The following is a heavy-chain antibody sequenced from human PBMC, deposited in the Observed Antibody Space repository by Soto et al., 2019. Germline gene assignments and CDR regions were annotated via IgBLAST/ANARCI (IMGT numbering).Heavy chain of an antibody. CDR3: ARQRKFDFWRKGLDV. CDR2: MDPNSGVT. V-gene: IGHV1-8*01. CDR1: GYTFTSHD. J-gene: IGHJ6*02. D-gene: IGHD3-3*01. Sequence: ASVKVSCKASGYTFTSHDIHWVRQAPGQGLEWMGWMDPNSGVTGYAQKFQGRVTMTRDTSTNTAHMELSSLTSDDTAVYYCARQRKFDFWRKGLDVWGQGTTVTVSS.